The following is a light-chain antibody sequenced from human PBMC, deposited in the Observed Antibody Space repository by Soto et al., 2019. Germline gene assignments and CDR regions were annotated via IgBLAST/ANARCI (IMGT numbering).Light chain of an antibody. J-gene: IGKJ5*01. V-gene: IGKV3-11*01. CDR1: QSVSSY. Sequence: EIVLTQSPATLSLSPGERATLSCRASQSVSSYLAWYQQKPGQAPRLLIYDASNRATGIPARFSGSGSGTDFTLTISSLEPEYFAVYYCQQRSNWPPITFGQVTLLEIK. CDR3: QQRSNWPPIT. CDR2: DAS.